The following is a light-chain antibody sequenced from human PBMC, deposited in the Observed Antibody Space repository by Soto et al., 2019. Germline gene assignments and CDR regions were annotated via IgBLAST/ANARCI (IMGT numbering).Light chain of an antibody. CDR1: QIIDSRY. Sequence: PGERATLSCRASQIIDSRYLGWYQQKPGQAPRLLIYGASSRATGIPGRFSGSGSGTDFTLTISRLEPEDVGVYYCQQYGSSPPWTFGPGTKVDIK. CDR2: GAS. J-gene: IGKJ1*01. CDR3: QQYGSSPPWT. V-gene: IGKV3-20*01.